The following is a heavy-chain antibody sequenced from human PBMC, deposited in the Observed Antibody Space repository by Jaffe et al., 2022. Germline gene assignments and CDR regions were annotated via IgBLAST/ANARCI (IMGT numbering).Heavy chain of an antibody. D-gene: IGHD3-3*01. CDR2: IYYSGST. CDR3: ARAWGRRFLEGYMDV. CDR1: GGSVSNGSYY. Sequence: QVQLQESGPGLVKPSETLSLTCTVSGGSVSNGSYYWSWIRQPPGKGLEWIGYIYYSGSTNYNPSLKSRVTISLNTSKNQFSLKLSSVTAADTAVYYCARAWGRRFLEGYMDVWGKGTTVTVSS. V-gene: IGHV4-61*01. J-gene: IGHJ6*03.